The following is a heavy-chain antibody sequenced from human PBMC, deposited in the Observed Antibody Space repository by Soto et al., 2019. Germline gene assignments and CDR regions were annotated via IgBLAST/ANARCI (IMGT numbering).Heavy chain of an antibody. CDR2: IIPILGIA. Sequence: QVQLVQSGAEVKKPGSSVKVSCKASGGTFSSYTISWVRQAPGQGLEWMGRIIPILGIANYAQKFQGRVTITAAKSTSTAYMELSSLRSEDTAVYYCAREVAAAGTTTFDYGCQGTLVTVSS. CDR3: AREVAAAGTTTFDY. J-gene: IGHJ4*02. V-gene: IGHV1-69*08. D-gene: IGHD6-13*01. CDR1: GGTFSSYT.